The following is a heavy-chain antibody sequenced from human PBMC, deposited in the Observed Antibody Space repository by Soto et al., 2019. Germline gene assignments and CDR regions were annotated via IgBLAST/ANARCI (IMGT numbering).Heavy chain of an antibody. V-gene: IGHV1-18*04. CDR3: ARDRRLGYCTNLECSNWFHH. J-gene: IGHJ5*02. CDR2: ISAYNGNT. D-gene: IGHD2-8*01. Sequence: ASVKVCCKAAGYTFTISGISWVRQAPGQGLEWMGWISAYNGNTNYAQKLQGRVTLTTDTSTSTAYMELRSLSSDDTAVYYCARDRRLGYCTNLECSNWFHHWVQVPLVTL. CDR1: GYTFTISG.